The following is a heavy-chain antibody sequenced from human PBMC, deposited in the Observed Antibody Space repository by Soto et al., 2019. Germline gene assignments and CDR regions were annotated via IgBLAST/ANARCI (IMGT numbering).Heavy chain of an antibody. CDR1: GFTFSSYA. V-gene: IGHV3-30-3*01. CDR2: ISYDGSNK. J-gene: IGHJ6*02. Sequence: QVQLVESGGGVVQPGRSLRLSCAASGFTFSSYAMHWVRQAPGKGLEWVAVISYDGSNKYYADSVKGRFTISRDNSKNTLYLQMNSLRAEDTAVYYCAREVDYGMEVWGQGTTVTVSS. CDR3: AREVDYGMEV.